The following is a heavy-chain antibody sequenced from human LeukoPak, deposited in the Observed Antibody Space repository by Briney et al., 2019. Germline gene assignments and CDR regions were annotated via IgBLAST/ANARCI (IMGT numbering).Heavy chain of an antibody. CDR1: GYSFTSYW. CDR2: IYPGDSDT. V-gene: IGHV5-51*01. D-gene: IGHD2-2*01. CDR3: AILGYCSSTSCYPNGFDP. J-gene: IGHJ5*02. Sequence: GESLKISCKGSGYSFTSYWIGWVRQMPGKGLEWMGIIYPGDSDTRYSPSFQGQVTISADKSISTAYLQWCSLKASDTAMYYCAILGYCSSTSCYPNGFDPWGQGNLVTVSS.